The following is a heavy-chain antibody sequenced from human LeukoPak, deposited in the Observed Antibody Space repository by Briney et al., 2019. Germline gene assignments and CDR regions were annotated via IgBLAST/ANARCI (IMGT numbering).Heavy chain of an antibody. D-gene: IGHD6-13*01. V-gene: IGHV4-38-2*02. CDR3: ARAYSSSWYWNWFDP. CDR2: IYNSGST. J-gene: IGHJ5*02. CDR1: GGSIGRYY. Sequence: PSETLSLTCTVSGGSIGRYYWGWIRQAPGKGLEWIGSIYNSGSTYYNPSLKSRVTISVDMSKNQFSLKMSSVTAADTAVYYCARAYSSSWYWNWFDPWGQGTLVTVSS.